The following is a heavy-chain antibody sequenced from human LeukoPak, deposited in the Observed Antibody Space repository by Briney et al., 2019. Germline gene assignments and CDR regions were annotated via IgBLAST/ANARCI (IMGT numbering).Heavy chain of an antibody. J-gene: IGHJ4*02. D-gene: IGHD1-26*01. CDR2: IIPIFGTA. CDR1: GGTFSSYA. Sequence: GASVKVSCKASGGTFSSYAISWVRQAPGQGLEWMGGIIPIFGTANYAQKFQGRVTITADESTSTAYMELSSLRSEDTAVYYCARRKATTRLNYYFDYWGQGTLVTVSS. CDR3: ARRKATTRLNYYFDY. V-gene: IGHV1-69*13.